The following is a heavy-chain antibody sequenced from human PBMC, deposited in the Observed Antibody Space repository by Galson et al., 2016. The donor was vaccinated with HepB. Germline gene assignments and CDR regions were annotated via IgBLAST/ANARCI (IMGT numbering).Heavy chain of an antibody. CDR3: TREVTTTGTN. CDR2: ISYDGSIE. J-gene: IGHJ4*02. Sequence: RLSCAASGFTFSSYTMHWVRQAPGKGLEWVAAISYDGSIEYYTDSVRGRFTISRDNSRSTLYLQINSLRTEDTAVFYCTREVTTTGTNWGQGTLLIVSA. CDR1: GFTFSSYT. V-gene: IGHV3-30-3*01. D-gene: IGHD1-1*01.